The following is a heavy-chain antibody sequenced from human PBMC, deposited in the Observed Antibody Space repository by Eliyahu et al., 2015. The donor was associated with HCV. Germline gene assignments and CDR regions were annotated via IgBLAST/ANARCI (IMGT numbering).Heavy chain of an antibody. Sequence: QVQLVQSGAEVRKPXSXVKVSCKTPGGTXNTYDIHWVRQAPGQGLEWMGVVKGAKYAQRFQGRLTLIMDETAGTAYMELSGLTSEDTAVYFCALGGALDFWGQGTMVTVS. CDR2: VVKGA. CDR1: GGTXNTYD. V-gene: IGHV1-69*01. D-gene: IGHD7-27*01. J-gene: IGHJ3*01. CDR3: ALGGALDF.